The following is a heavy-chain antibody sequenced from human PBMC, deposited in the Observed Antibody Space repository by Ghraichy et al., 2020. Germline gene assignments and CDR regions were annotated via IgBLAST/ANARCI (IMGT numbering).Heavy chain of an antibody. Sequence: GESLNISCAASGFTFSSYWMSWVRQAPGKGLEWVANIKQDGSEKYYVDSVKGRFTISRDNAKNSLYLQMNSLRAEDTAVYYCARSYMTTGGLGAFDIWGQGTMVTVSS. V-gene: IGHV3-7*03. CDR3: ARSYMTTGGLGAFDI. CDR1: GFTFSSYW. CDR2: IKQDGSEK. D-gene: IGHD4-17*01. J-gene: IGHJ3*02.